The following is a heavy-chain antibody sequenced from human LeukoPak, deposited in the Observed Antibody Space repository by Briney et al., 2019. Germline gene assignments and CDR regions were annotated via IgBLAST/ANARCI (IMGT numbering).Heavy chain of an antibody. D-gene: IGHD3-3*02. CDR2: INHSGST. CDR3: ARQDVLLGFLEWLQNWFDP. V-gene: IGHV4-34*01. Sequence: SETLSLTRAVYGGSFSGYYWSWIRQSPGKGLEWIGKINHSGSTNYNPSLKSRVTISVDTSKNQFSLKLSSVTAADTAVYYCARQDVLLGFLEWLQNWFDPWGQGTLVTVSS. J-gene: IGHJ5*02. CDR1: GGSFSGYY.